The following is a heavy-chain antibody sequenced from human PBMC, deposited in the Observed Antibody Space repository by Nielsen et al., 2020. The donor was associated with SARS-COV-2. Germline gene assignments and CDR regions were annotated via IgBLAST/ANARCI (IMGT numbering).Heavy chain of an antibody. D-gene: IGHD2-15*01. V-gene: IGHV4-34*01. CDR2: INHSGST. CDR3: ARADRYCSGGSCYRSPYYFDY. CDR1: GGSFSGYY. J-gene: IGHJ4*02. Sequence: SETLSLTCAVYGGSFSGYYWSWIRQPPGKGLEWIGEINHSGSTNYNPSLKSRVTISVDTSKNQFSLKLSSVTAADTAVYYCARADRYCSGGSCYRSPYYFDYWGQGTLVTVSS.